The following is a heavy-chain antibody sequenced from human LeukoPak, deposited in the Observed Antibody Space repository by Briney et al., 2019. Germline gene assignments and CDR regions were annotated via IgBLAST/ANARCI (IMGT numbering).Heavy chain of an antibody. Sequence: GASVKVSCKVSGYIFTELSMHWVRQAPGKGLEWMGGFDPEDDETIYAQKFQGRVTITADESTSTAYMELSSLRSEDTAVYYCAAEGPGATDYWGQGTLVTVSS. J-gene: IGHJ4*02. V-gene: IGHV1-24*01. CDR1: GYIFTELS. CDR2: FDPEDDET. D-gene: IGHD4/OR15-4a*01. CDR3: AAEGPGATDY.